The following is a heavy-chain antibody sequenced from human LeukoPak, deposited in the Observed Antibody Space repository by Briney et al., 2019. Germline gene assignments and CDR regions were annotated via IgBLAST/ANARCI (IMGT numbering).Heavy chain of an antibody. V-gene: IGHV4-4*09. CDR2: IYRRWAT. CDR3: VASYSTSSGVDH. Sequence: SETLSLTCDVVADSMNEYYWSWIRQSPGGGLEWVGYIYRRWATNYIPSLRSRVTISVDKSNWQVALTLKSVTAADTAVYYCVASYSTSSGVDHWGQGTLVTVSS. J-gene: IGHJ4*02. D-gene: IGHD2/OR15-2a*01. CDR1: ADSMNEYY.